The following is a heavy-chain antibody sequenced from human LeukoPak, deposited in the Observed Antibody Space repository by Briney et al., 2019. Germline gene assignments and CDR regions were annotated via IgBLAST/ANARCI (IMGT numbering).Heavy chain of an antibody. CDR2: INPSGGST. Sequence: GASVKVSCKASGYTFTSYYMHWVRQAPGQGLEWMGIINPSGGSTSYAQKFQGRVTMTRDTSISTAYMELSRLRSDDTAVYYCAREEVGYYYDSSGYIFDYWGQGTLVTVSS. CDR1: GYTFTSYY. V-gene: IGHV1-46*01. CDR3: AREEVGYYYDSSGYIFDY. J-gene: IGHJ4*02. D-gene: IGHD3-22*01.